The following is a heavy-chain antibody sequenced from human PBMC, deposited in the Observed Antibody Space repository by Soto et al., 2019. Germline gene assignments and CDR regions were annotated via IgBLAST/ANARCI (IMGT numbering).Heavy chain of an antibody. Sequence: GASVKVSCKVSGYTLTELSMHWVRQAPGKGLEWMGGFDPEDGETIYAQKFQGRVTMTEDTSTDTAYMELSSLRSEDTAVYYCAIRYCSSTSCYDNWFDPWGQGTLVTVSS. V-gene: IGHV1-24*01. D-gene: IGHD2-2*01. CDR3: AIRYCSSTSCYDNWFDP. J-gene: IGHJ5*02. CDR2: FDPEDGET. CDR1: GYTLTELS.